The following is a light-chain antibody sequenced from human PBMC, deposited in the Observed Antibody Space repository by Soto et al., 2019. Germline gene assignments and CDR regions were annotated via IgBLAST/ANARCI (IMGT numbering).Light chain of an antibody. CDR3: SSFAGNNHFV. V-gene: IGLV2-8*01. Sequence: QSALTQPPSASGSPGQSVTISCTGTSSDVGGYKYVSWYQQHPGKGPKLMIYEVSKRPSGVPDRFSGSKSANTASLTVSGLQAEDEADYYCSSFAGNNHFVFGTGTKVTVL. J-gene: IGLJ1*01. CDR1: SSDVGGYKY. CDR2: EVS.